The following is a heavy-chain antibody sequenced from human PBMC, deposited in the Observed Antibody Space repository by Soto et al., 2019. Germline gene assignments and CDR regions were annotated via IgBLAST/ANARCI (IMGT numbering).Heavy chain of an antibody. Sequence: QVQLVQSGAEVKKPGSSVKVSCKASGGTFSSYTISWVRQAPGQGLEWMGRIIPILGIANYAQKFQGRVTITADKSTSTAYMELSSLRYEDTAVYYCARDPFIAALAGYNWFDPWGQGTLVTVSS. V-gene: IGHV1-69*08. D-gene: IGHD6-6*01. CDR2: IIPILGIA. CDR3: ARDPFIAALAGYNWFDP. CDR1: GGTFSSYT. J-gene: IGHJ5*02.